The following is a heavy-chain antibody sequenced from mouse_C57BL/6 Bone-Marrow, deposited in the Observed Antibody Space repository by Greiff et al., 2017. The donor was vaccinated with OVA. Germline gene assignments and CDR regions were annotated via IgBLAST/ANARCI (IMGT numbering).Heavy chain of an antibody. J-gene: IGHJ1*03. CDR2: IDPSDSYT. D-gene: IGHD1-1*01. V-gene: IGHV1-69*01. CDR1: GYTFTSYW. CDR3: ARWVYGSRYFDV. Sequence: QVQLKQSGAELVMPGASVKLSCKASGYTFTSYWMHWVKQRPGQGLAWIGEIDPSDSYTNYNQKFKGKSTLTVDKSSSTSYMQLSSLTSEDSAVYYCARWVYGSRYFDVWGTGTTVTVSS.